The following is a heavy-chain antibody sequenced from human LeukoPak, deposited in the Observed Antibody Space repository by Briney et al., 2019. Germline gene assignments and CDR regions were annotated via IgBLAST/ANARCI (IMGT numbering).Heavy chain of an antibody. CDR2: ISGSGGST. CDR3: AKDSSVYGDYGQYYFDY. Sequence: GGSLRLSCAASRFTFSSYAMSWLRQAPGKGLEWVSAISGSGGSTSHADSVKGPFTISRDNSKNTLYLQVNSLRAEDTAVYYCAKDSSVYGDYGQYYFDYWGQGTLVTVSS. V-gene: IGHV3-23*01. CDR1: RFTFSSYA. D-gene: IGHD4-17*01. J-gene: IGHJ4*02.